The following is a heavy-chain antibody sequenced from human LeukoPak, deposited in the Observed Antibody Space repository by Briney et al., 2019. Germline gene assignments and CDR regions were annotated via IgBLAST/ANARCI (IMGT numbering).Heavy chain of an antibody. Sequence: PGGSLRLSCAASGFTFSANWISWARRAPGKGLEWVANIEPDGRQKYYVDSVNGRFTISRDNAKNSLYLQMNSLRAEDTAVYYCAKERGTAGECAFDIWGQGTLVTVS. V-gene: IGHV3-7*03. CDR3: AKERGTAGECAFDI. CDR2: IEPDGRQK. D-gene: IGHD3-10*01. CDR1: GFTFSANW. J-gene: IGHJ3*02.